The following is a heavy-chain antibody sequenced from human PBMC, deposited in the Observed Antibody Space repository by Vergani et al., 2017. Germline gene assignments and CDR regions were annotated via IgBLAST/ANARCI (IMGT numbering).Heavy chain of an antibody. D-gene: IGHD1-1*01. J-gene: IGHJ6*02. CDR2: ISYDGSNK. V-gene: IGHV3-30-3*01. Sequence: QVQLVESGGGVVQPGRSLRLSCAASGFTFSSHAMHWFRQAPGKGLEWVAVISYDGSNKYYADSVKGRFTISRDNSKNTLYLQMNSLRAEDTTVYYCARDLTTGTTGTTVPYYYYGMDVWGQGTTVTVSS. CDR3: ARDLTTGTTGTTVPYYYYGMDV. CDR1: GFTFSSHA.